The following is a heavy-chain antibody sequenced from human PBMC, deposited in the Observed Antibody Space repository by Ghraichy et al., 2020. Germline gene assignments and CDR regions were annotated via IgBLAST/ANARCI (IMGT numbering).Heavy chain of an antibody. CDR2: ISGSGGST. CDR3: AKDWYNYYYMDV. Sequence: GGSLRLSCAASGFTFSSYAMSWVRQAPGKGLEWVSAISGSGGSTYYADSVKGRFTISRDNSKNTLYLQMKSLRAEDTAVYYCAKDWYNYYYMDVWGKGTTVTVSS. CDR1: GFTFSSYA. D-gene: IGHD1-14*01. J-gene: IGHJ6*03. V-gene: IGHV3-23*01.